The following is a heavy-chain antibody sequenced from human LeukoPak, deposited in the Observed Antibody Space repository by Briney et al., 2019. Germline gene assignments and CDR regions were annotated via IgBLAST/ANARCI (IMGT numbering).Heavy chain of an antibody. Sequence: QSGGSLRLSCAAAGFTFSSYAMHWVRQAPGKGLEYVSAISSNGGSTYYANSVKGRFTISRDNSKNTLYLQMGSLRAEDMAVYYCAPKGVLGSWGQGTLVTVSS. V-gene: IGHV3-64*01. CDR3: APKGVLGS. J-gene: IGHJ4*02. CDR2: ISSNGGST. CDR1: GFTFSSYA. D-gene: IGHD2/OR15-2a*01.